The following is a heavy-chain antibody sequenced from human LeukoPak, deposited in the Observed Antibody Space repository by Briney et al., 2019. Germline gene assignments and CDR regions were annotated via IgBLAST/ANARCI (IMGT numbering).Heavy chain of an antibody. Sequence: GGSLRLSCAASGFTFSSYAMSWVRQAPGKGLEWVSAISGSGGSTYYADSVKGRFTISRDNSKSTLYLQMNSLRAEDTAVYYCAKARGYNYDMDVWGQGTTVTVSS. J-gene: IGHJ6*02. V-gene: IGHV3-23*01. CDR3: AKARGYNYDMDV. CDR1: GFTFSSYA. CDR2: ISGSGGST. D-gene: IGHD5-12*01.